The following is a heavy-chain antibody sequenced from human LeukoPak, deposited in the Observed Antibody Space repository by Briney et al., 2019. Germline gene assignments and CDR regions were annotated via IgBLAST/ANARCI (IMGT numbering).Heavy chain of an antibody. D-gene: IGHD5-12*01. V-gene: IGHV3-53*01. J-gene: IGHJ4*02. CDR2: IFTTGTT. Sequence: GGSLRLSCVLSGFTVSSTYISWFRQTPGKGLEWVSVIFTTGTTYYADSVKGRFTISRDNAKNSLYLQMNSLRAEDTAVYYCARSRRVGYSGYFDYWGQGTLVTVSS. CDR1: GFTVSSTY. CDR3: ARSRRVGYSGYFDY.